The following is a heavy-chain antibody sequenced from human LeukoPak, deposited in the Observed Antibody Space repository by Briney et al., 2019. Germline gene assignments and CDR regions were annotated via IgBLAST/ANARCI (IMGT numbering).Heavy chain of an antibody. CDR2: INYSGST. J-gene: IGHJ3*02. Sequence: SETLSLTCTVSGGSISSYYWNWIRQPPGKGLEWIGYINYSGSTKYNPSLKSRVTISVDTSKNQFSLNLSSVTAADTAVYYCARDRVGSGYDADAPFDIWGRGTMVTVSS. CDR3: ARDRVGSGYDADAPFDI. CDR1: GGSISSYY. D-gene: IGHD5-12*01. V-gene: IGHV4-59*01.